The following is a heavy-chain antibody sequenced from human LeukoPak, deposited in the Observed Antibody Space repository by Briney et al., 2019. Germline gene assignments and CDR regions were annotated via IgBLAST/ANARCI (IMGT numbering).Heavy chain of an antibody. D-gene: IGHD2-8*01. V-gene: IGHV1-2*06. Sequence: ASVKVSCKASGYTFSGSYIHWVRQAPGQGLEWMGRINPNSGDTNYAQNFQGRVAMTRDTSITTAYMELSSLTSADTAVYFCARSAEHCNNGVCFTDYYMDVWGKGTTVTVSS. J-gene: IGHJ6*03. CDR3: ARSAEHCNNGVCFTDYYMDV. CDR2: INPNSGDT. CDR1: GYTFSGSY.